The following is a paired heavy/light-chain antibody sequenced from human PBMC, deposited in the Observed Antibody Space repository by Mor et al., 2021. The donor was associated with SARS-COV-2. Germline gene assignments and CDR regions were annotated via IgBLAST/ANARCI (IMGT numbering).Heavy chain of an antibody. CDR3: ARATYYDFWSGYSTSLGYYMDV. CDR1: GGSISSYY. Sequence: QVQLQESGPGLVKPSETLSLTCTVSGGSISSYYWSWIRQPPGKGLEWIGYIYYSGSTNYNPSLKSRVTISVDTSKNQFSLKLSSVTAADTAVYYCARATYYDFWSGYSTSLGYYMDVWGKGTTVTVSS. J-gene: IGHJ6*03. V-gene: IGHV4-59*01. D-gene: IGHD3-3*01. CDR2: IYYSGST.
Light chain of an antibody. Sequence: SYELTQPLSVSVALGQTARITCGGNNIGSKNVHWYQQKPGQAPVLVIYRDSNRPSGIPERFSGSNSGNTATLTISRAQAGDEADYYCQVWDSSTAVFGTGTKVTVL. J-gene: IGLJ1*01. V-gene: IGLV3-9*01. CDR2: RDS. CDR3: QVWDSSTAV. CDR1: NIGSKN.